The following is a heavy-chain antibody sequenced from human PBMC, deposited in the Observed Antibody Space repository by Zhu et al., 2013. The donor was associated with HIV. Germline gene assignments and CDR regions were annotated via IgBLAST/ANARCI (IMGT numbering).Heavy chain of an antibody. CDR1: GYTFTNYY. CDR2: INPSDGSA. D-gene: IGHD2-15*01. CDR3: VSYCTGGSCYSNY. V-gene: IGHV1-46*01. J-gene: IGHJ4*02. Sequence: QVQLVQSGAEVKRPGASVKVSCKASGYTFTNYYMHWVRQAPGQGLEWMGIINPSDGSATYAQNFQGRVTMTRDMSTSTVYMELSSLRSGDTAVYYCVSYCTGGSCYSNYWGQGTLVTVSS.